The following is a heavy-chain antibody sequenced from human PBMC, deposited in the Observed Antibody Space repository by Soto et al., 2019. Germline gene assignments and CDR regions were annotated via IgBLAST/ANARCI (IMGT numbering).Heavy chain of an antibody. D-gene: IGHD1-26*01. CDR2: IWYDGSNK. Sequence: GGSLRLSCAASGFTFSSYGMHWVRQAPGKGLEWVAVIWYDGSNKYYADSVKGRFTISRDNSKNTLYLQMNSLRAEDTAVYYCARDTVGATQYYYGMDVWGQGTTVTVSS. CDR3: ARDTVGATQYYYGMDV. V-gene: IGHV3-33*01. J-gene: IGHJ6*02. CDR1: GFTFSSYG.